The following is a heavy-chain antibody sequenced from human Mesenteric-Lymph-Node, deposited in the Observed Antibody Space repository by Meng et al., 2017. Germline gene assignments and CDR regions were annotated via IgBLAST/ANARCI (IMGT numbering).Heavy chain of an antibody. Sequence: QQRFADPGLVHASHTLSLTCTVSVGSISSGDDYWSWGRQRPGKVLAWIGYIYYSGSTYHYPSLKSRVTISVDTSKNQFSLKLSSVTAGDTTVYYCARSTGGWYYFDYCGQRTLVTVSS. CDR1: VGSISSGDDY. CDR2: IYYSGST. V-gene: IGHV4-30-4*01. J-gene: IGHJ4*02. D-gene: IGHD6-19*01. CDR3: ARSTGGWYYFDY.